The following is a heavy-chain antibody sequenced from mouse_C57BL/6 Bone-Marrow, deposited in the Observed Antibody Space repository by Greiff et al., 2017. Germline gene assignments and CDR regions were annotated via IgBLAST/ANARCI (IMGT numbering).Heavy chain of an antibody. CDR2: SRNKANDYTT. Sequence: EVHLVESGGGLVQSGRSLRLSCATSGFTFSDFYMEWVRQAPGKGLEWIAASRNKANDYTTEYSASVKGRFIVSRDTSQSILYLQMNALRAEDTAIYCCARDSRYYAMDYWGQGTSVTVSS. CDR1: GFTFSDFY. CDR3: ARDSRYYAMDY. V-gene: IGHV7-1*01. J-gene: IGHJ4*01.